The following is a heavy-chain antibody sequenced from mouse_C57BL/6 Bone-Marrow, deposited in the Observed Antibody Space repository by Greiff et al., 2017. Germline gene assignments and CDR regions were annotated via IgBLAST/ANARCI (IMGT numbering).Heavy chain of an antibody. V-gene: IGHV1-5*01. D-gene: IGHD2-1*01. CDR1: GYTFTSYW. CDR2: IYPGNSDT. Sequence: EVQLQQSGTVLARPGASVKMSCKTSGYTFTSYWMHWVKQRPGQGLEWIGAIYPGNSDTSYNQKFKGKAKLTAVTSASTAYMELSSLTNEDSAVYYCTGPIYYGNFPFAYWGQGTLVTVSA. CDR3: TGPIYYGNFPFAY. J-gene: IGHJ3*01.